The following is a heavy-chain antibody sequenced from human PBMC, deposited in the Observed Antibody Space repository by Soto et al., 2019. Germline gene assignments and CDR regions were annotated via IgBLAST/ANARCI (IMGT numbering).Heavy chain of an antibody. CDR2: IYYSGST. V-gene: IGHV4-31*03. D-gene: IGHD2-15*01. J-gene: IGHJ4*02. CDR3: ARGVVAATRALDY. Sequence: SETLSLTCTVSGGSISSGGYYWSWIRQHPGKGLEWIGYIYYSGSTYYNPSLKSRVTVSVDTSKNQFSLKLSSVTAADTAVYYCARGVVAATRALDYWGQGTLVTVSS. CDR1: GGSISSGGYY.